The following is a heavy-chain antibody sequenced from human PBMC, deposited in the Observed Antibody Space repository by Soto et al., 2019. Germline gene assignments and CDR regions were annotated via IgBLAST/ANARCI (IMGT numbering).Heavy chain of an antibody. CDR2: IYYSGST. CDR3: ARGARMTPLDY. D-gene: IGHD2-15*01. V-gene: IGHV4-30-4*01. Sequence: SETLSLTCTVSGGSISSGDYYWSWIRQPPGKGLEWIGYIYYSGSTYYNPSLKSRVTISVDTSKNQFSLKLSSVTAADTAVYYCARGARMTPLDYWGQGTLVTVSS. J-gene: IGHJ4*02. CDR1: GGSISSGDYY.